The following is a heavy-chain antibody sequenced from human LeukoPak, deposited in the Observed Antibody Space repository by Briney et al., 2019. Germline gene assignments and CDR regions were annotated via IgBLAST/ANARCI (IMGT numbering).Heavy chain of an antibody. CDR2: INPSGGST. V-gene: IGHV1-46*01. J-gene: IGHJ4*02. CDR1: GYAFTSYY. D-gene: IGHD3-9*01. CDR3: ARDFSHNDILTAYSPIPTYYFDY. Sequence: GASVKVSCKASGYAFTSYYMHWVRQAPGQGLEWMGIINPSGGSTRYAQKFQGRVTMTRDTSTSTVNMELSSLRSEDTAVYYCARDFSHNDILTAYSPIPTYYFDYWGQGTLVTVSS.